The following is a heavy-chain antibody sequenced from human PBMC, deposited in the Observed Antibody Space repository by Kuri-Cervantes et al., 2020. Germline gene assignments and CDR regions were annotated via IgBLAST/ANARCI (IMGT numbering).Heavy chain of an antibody. J-gene: IGHJ4*02. Sequence: GGSLRLSCEASGFTLRNYAMSWVRQAPGKGLEWVSAISGSGGSTYYADSVKGRFTISRDNSKNTLYLQMNSLRAEDTAVYYCATRIAVAGTGNYWGQGTLVTVSS. V-gene: IGHV3-23*01. CDR3: ATRIAVAGTGNY. CDR2: ISGSGGST. CDR1: GFTLRNYA. D-gene: IGHD6-19*01.